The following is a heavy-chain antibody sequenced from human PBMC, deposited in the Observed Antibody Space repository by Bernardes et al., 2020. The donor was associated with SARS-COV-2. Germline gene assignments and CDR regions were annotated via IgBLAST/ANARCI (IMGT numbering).Heavy chain of an antibody. CDR3: ATRSSGSLNWFDP. CDR1: GFTFSSYG. V-gene: IGHV3-30*03. Sequence: SLRLSCAASGFTFSSYGMHWVRQAPGKGLEWVAVISYDGSNKYYADSVKGRFTISRDNSKNTLYLQMNSLRAEDTAVYYCATRSSGSLNWFDPWGQGTLVTVSS. D-gene: IGHD3-10*01. CDR2: ISYDGSNK. J-gene: IGHJ5*02.